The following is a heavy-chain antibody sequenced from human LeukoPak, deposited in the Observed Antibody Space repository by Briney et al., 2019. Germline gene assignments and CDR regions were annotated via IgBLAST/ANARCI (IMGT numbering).Heavy chain of an antibody. CDR3: ARDRSGSSGYYSAVDI. J-gene: IGHJ3*02. Sequence: PSETLSLTCTVSGGSISNYYWSWIRQPAGKGLEWIGRLSTSGSTNYNPPLQSRVNMSVDTSKNQFSLKLSSLTAADTAVYYCARDRSGSSGYYSAVDIWGRGTMVTVSS. V-gene: IGHV4-4*07. CDR2: LSTSGST. D-gene: IGHD3-22*01. CDR1: GGSISNYY.